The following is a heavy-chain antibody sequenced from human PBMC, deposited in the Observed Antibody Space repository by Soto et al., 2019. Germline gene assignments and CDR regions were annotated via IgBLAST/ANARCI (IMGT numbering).Heavy chain of an antibody. CDR3: AKAHNYGDSKPFDF. V-gene: IGHV3-23*01. Sequence: GGFLRLSCAAAGFTFANYAMSWVRQAPGKGLEWVSAISGGGDSRYYADSVKGRFTISRDNSKNTLYLQMSSLRADDTAVYYCAKAHNYGDSKPFDFWGQGTLVTVSS. CDR2: ISGGGDSR. CDR1: GFTFANYA. J-gene: IGHJ4*02. D-gene: IGHD4-17*01.